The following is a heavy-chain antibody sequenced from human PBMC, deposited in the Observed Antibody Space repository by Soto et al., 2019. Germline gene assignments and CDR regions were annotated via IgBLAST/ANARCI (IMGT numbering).Heavy chain of an antibody. CDR1: RGSMRPCSYY. V-gene: IGHV4-39*02. CDR2: VCNPRPT. J-gene: IGHJ4*02. Sequence: PSDNLRDTWTGSRGSMRPCSYYWVWIHQTRGWVLEFIGRVCNPRPTYYPPSLRGRVTVSAGTSKISVFLELRSVTSADTAVYFCARGPPIFMRTTIVPRNYYFAYWGQGPLVTV. D-gene: IGHD2-21*02. CDR3: ARGPPIFMRTTIVPRNYYFAY.